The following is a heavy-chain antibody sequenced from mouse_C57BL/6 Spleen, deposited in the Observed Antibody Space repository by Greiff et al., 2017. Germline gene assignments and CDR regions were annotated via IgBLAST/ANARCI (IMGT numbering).Heavy chain of an antibody. CDR1: GFSLTSYG. J-gene: IGHJ4*01. CDR2: IWSGGST. Sequence: VQLVESGPGLVQPSQSLSITCTVSGFSLTSYGVHWVRQSPGKGLEWLGVIWSGGSTDYNAAFISRLSISKDNSKSQVFFKMNSLQADDTAIYXCARNGNYLYYYAMDYWGQGTSVTVSS. D-gene: IGHD2-1*01. V-gene: IGHV2-2*01. CDR3: ARNGNYLYYYAMDY.